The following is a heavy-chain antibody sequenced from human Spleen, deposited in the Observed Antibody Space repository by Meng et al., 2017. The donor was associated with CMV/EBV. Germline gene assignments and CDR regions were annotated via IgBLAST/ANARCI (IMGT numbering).Heavy chain of an antibody. J-gene: IGHJ4*02. CDR2: IRYDGTNK. CDR1: GFTFSGYG. CDR3: GNAWGDYGSGSTDY. Sequence: GESLKISCAASGFTFSGYGMHWVRQAPGKGLEWVAFIRYDGTNKYYADFVKGRFSISRDNSKNTLYLQMNSLRADDTAVYYCGNAWGDYGSGSTDYWGQGTLVTVSS. V-gene: IGHV3-30*02. D-gene: IGHD3-10*01.